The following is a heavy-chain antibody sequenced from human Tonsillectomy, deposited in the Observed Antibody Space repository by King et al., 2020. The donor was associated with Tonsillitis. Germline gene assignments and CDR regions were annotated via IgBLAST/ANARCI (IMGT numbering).Heavy chain of an antibody. Sequence: VQLQESGPGLVKPSETLSLTCTVSGGSISSYYWSWIRQPPGKGLEWIGYIYYSGSTNYNPSLKSRVTISVDTSKNQFSLKLSSVTAADTAVYYCARGGCGESHSQYYYYCYGMDVWGQGTTVTVSS. D-gene: IGHD3-10*01. J-gene: IGHJ6*02. V-gene: IGHV4-59*01. CDR2: IYYSGST. CDR1: GGSISSYY. CDR3: ARGGCGESHSQYYYYCYGMDV.